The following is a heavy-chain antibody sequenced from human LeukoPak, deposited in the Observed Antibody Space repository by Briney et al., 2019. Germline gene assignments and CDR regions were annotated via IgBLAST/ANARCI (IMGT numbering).Heavy chain of an antibody. CDR3: ARDPEYSYGGTVYFDY. V-gene: IGHV7-4-1*02. CDR2: INTNTGNP. J-gene: IGHJ4*02. D-gene: IGHD5-18*01. CDR1: GYTFTGYY. Sequence: GASVEVSCKASGYTFTGYYIHWVRQAPGQGLEWMGWINTNTGNPTYAQGFTGRFVFSLDTSVSTAYLQISSPKAEDTAVYYCARDPEYSYGGTVYFDYWGQGTLVTVSS.